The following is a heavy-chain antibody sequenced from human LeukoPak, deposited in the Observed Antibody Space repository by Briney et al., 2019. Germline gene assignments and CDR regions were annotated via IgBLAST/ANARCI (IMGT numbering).Heavy chain of an antibody. CDR2: IHHSGST. J-gene: IGHJ4*02. CDR3: ARRAPYSYEWSTLDY. V-gene: IGHV4-34*01. Sequence: PSETLSLTCAVYGGSFSGFYWSWIRQPPGKGLEWIGEIHHSGSTNYNPSLKSRVTISVDTSKNQFSLKLSSVTAADTAVYYCARRAPYSYEWSTLDYWGQGTLVTVSS. D-gene: IGHD5-18*01. CDR1: GGSFSGFY.